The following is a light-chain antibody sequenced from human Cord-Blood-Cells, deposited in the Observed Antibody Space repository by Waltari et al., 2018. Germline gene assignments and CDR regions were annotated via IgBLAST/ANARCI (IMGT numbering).Light chain of an antibody. J-gene: IGLJ1*01. CDR1: SSNIGAGYD. CDR3: QSYDSSLSGSKV. V-gene: IGLV1-40*01. CDR2: GRC. Sequence: QSVLTQPPSVSGAPGQRVTISCTGSSSNIGAGYDVHWYQQLPGTAPKLLIYGRCSRASGVPDRLSGSKSGTSASLAITGLQAEDEADYYCQSYDSSLSGSKVFGTGTKVTVL.